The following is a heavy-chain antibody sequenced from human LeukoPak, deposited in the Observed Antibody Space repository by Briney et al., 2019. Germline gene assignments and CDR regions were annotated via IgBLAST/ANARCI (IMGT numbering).Heavy chain of an antibody. Sequence: ASVTVSCKTSGYPFTPWEINWVRQAAGQGLEWMGWVHPNSGNTAYAQKFQGRVTMTRDTSISTAYMELSGLRSDDTAVYFCARGPRNDPWGQGTLVTVSS. CDR1: GYPFTPWE. J-gene: IGHJ5*02. CDR2: VHPNSGNT. V-gene: IGHV1-8*01. CDR3: ARGPRNDP. D-gene: IGHD1-14*01.